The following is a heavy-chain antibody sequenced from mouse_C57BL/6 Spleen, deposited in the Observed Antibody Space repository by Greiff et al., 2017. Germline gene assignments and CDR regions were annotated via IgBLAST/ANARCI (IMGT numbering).Heavy chain of an antibody. CDR3: ARGYGAWFAY. CDR1: GFTFSDYY. Sequence: EVMLVESEGGLVQPGSSMKLSCTASGFTFSDYYMAWVRQVPEKGLEWVANINYDGSSTYYLDSLKSRFIISRDNANNILYLQMSSLKSEDTATYYFARGYGAWFAYWGQGTLVTVSA. D-gene: IGHD1-1*01. V-gene: IGHV5-16*01. J-gene: IGHJ3*01. CDR2: INYDGSST.